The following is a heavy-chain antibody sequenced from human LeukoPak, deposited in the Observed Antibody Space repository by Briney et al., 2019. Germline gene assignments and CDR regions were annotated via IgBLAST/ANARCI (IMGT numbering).Heavy chain of an antibody. CDR2: IYYSGST. V-gene: IGHV4-61*08. CDR3: ARELSGPHHYNFDH. D-gene: IGHD3-10*01. J-gene: IGHJ4*02. Sequence: PSQTLSLTCTVSGGSISSGGYYWSWIRQPPGKGLEWIGYIYYSGSTNYNPSLNSRVTISIDTSKNQFSLKLNSVTAADTAVYYCARELSGPHHYNFDHWGQGALVTVS. CDR1: GGSISSGGYY.